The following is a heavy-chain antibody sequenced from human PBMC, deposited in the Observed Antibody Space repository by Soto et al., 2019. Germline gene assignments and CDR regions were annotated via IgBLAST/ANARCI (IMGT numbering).Heavy chain of an antibody. CDR2: IYHSGST. D-gene: IGHD2-15*01. CDR1: GGSVSSSNW. J-gene: IGHJ4*02. Sequence: PSETLSLTCAASGGSVSSSNWWSWVRQPPGKGLEWIGEIYHSGSTNYNPSLKSRVTISVDKSKNQFSLKLSSVTAADTAVYYCARRQNYCSGGSCYPYSGSYNDYWGQGTLVTVSS. V-gene: IGHV4-4*02. CDR3: ARRQNYCSGGSCYPYSGSYNDY.